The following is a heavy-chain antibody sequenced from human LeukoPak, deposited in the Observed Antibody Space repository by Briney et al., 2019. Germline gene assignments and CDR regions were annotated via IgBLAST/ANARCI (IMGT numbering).Heavy chain of an antibody. V-gene: IGHV4-59*08. CDR2: IYYSGST. D-gene: IGHD2-15*01. J-gene: IGHJ3*02. CDR3: ARHWGGGGSDFPVVFDI. CDR1: GGSISSYY. Sequence: SETLSLTCTVSGGSISSYYWGWIRQPPGKGLEWIGYIYYSGSTNYNPSLKSRVTISVDTSKNQFSLKLSSVTAADTAVYYCARHWGGGGSDFPVVFDIGGKGKMVTF.